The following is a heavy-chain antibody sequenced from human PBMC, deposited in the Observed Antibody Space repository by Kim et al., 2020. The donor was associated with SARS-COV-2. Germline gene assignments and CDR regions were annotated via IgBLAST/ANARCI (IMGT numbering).Heavy chain of an antibody. J-gene: IGHJ6*04. CDR2: ISYDGSNK. CDR1: GFTFSSYG. Sequence: GGSLRLSCAASGFTFSSYGMHWVRQAPGKGLEWVAVISYDGSNKYYADSVKGRFTISRDNSKNKNTLYLQMNSLRAADTAVFHCARGGLHYDSSGDYYYYSVMDVWGEGTTVTVSS. D-gene: IGHD3-22*01. V-gene: IGHV3-30*03. CDR3: ARGGLHYDSSGDYYYYSVMDV.